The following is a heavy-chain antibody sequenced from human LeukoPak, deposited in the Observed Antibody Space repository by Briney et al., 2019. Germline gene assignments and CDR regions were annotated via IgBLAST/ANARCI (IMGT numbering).Heavy chain of an antibody. J-gene: IGHJ4*02. CDR3: AIAALRYCSSSSCYKGFLDY. Sequence: GASVKVSCKASGDTFTTYYIHWVRQAPGQGLDWMGIINPSGDSTSYAQKFQGRVTMTRDTSTSTVYMELSSLRSEDTAVYYCAIAALRYCSSSSCYKGFLDYWGQGTLVTVSS. V-gene: IGHV1-46*01. CDR2: INPSGDST. CDR1: GDTFTTYY. D-gene: IGHD2-2*01.